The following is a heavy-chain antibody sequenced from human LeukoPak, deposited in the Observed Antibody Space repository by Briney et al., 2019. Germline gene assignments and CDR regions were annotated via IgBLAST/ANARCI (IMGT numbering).Heavy chain of an antibody. D-gene: IGHD3-16*01. V-gene: IGHV3-7*01. J-gene: IGHJ4*02. CDR2: MKEDGDEK. CDR3: ARRIGLWGSYALDY. Sequence: GGSLRLSCAASGLTVSVTHMSWVRRAPGEGLGWVANMKEDGDEKYYVESVKGRFTISRDNAKNSLYLHMNSLRAEDTAVYYCARRIGLWGSYALDYWGQGALVTVSS. CDR1: GLTVSVTH.